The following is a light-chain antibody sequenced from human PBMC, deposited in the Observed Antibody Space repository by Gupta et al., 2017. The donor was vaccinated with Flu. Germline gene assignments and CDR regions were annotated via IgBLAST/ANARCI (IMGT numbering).Light chain of an antibody. J-gene: IGLJ3*02. V-gene: IGLV2-14*01. CDR3: SSYTTSRTLV. CDR2: EVT. CDR1: NSDVGGYNV. Sequence: QSASTQPASVSGSPGQAIVLSCTGSNSDVGGYNVVSLYQQYPGKAPKLLIYEVTNRPSGVSYRFSGSTSGNTASLTIAGLQAEDEADYYCSSYTTSRTLVFGGGTKLTVL.